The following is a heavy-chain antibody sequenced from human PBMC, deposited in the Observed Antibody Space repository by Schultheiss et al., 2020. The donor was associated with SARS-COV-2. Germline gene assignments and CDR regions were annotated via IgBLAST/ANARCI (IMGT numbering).Heavy chain of an antibody. CDR1: GFTFSSYA. CDR3: ARERVGGYCSSTSCRYGSWFDP. J-gene: IGHJ5*02. Sequence: GGSLRLSCAASGFTFSSYAMHWVRQAPGKGLEWVSAISGSGGSTYYADSVKGRFTISRDNSKNTLYLQMNSLRAEDTAMYYCARERVGGYCSSTSCRYGSWFDPWGQGTLVTVSS. D-gene: IGHD2-2*01. CDR2: ISGSGGST. V-gene: IGHV3-23*01.